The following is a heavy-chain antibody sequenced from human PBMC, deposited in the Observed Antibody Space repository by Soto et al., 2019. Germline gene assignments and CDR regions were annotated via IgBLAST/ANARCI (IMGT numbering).Heavy chain of an antibody. CDR2: ISSSSSYI. V-gene: IGHV3-21*01. J-gene: IGHJ3*02. D-gene: IGHD3-9*01. CDR1: GFTFSSYS. CDR3: ARARSSSYYDILTVVTGNAFDI. Sequence: PGGSLRLSCAASGFTFSSYSMNWVRQAPGKGLEWVSSISSSSSYIYYADSVKGRFTISRDNAKNSLYLQMNSLRAEDTAVYYCARARSSSYYDILTVVTGNAFDIWGQGTMVTVSS.